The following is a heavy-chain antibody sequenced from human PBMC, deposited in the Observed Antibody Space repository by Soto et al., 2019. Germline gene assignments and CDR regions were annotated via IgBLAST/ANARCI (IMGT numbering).Heavy chain of an antibody. V-gene: IGHV1-69*01. CDR3: ARNIVTISGVVYSGYYFDY. Sequence: QVQLVQSGAEVKKPGSSVKVSCKASGGTFSSYAISWVRQAPGQGLEWMGGIIPIFGTANYAQKFQGRVTITADESTSTAYMELSSLRSEDTAVYYCARNIVTISGVVYSGYYFDYWGQGTLVTVSS. D-gene: IGHD3-3*01. CDR2: IIPIFGTA. CDR1: GGTFSSYA. J-gene: IGHJ4*02.